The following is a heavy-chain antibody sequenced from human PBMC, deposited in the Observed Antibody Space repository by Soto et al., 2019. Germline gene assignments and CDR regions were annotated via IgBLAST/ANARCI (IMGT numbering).Heavy chain of an antibody. CDR2: IYYTGST. D-gene: IGHD3-10*01. V-gene: IGHV4-59*12. Sequence: PSETLSLTCTVSGGSISSYFWSWIRQPPGKGLEWIGYIYYTGSTNYNPSLKSRVTISVDTSKNQFSLKLSSVTAADTAVYYCARWSMVRGVMCGMDVWGQGTTVTVSS. CDR3: ARWSMVRGVMCGMDV. CDR1: GGSISSYF. J-gene: IGHJ6*02.